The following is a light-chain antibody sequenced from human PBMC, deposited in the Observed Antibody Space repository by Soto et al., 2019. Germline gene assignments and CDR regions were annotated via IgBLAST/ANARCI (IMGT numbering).Light chain of an antibody. J-gene: IGKJ1*01. V-gene: IGKV3-20*01. CDR1: QSVGSTY. CDR2: GAS. Sequence: EIVLTQSPGTLSLSPGERATLSCRASQSVGSTYLAWYQQKPGQAPRLLIYGASSRATGIPDRFSGSGSGADFTLTISRLEPEDFAVYYCQHYGSSRTFGQGTRWIS. CDR3: QHYGSSRT.